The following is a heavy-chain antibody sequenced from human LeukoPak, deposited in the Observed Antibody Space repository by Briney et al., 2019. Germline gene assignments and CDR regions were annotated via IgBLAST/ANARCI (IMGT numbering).Heavy chain of an antibody. J-gene: IGHJ6*02. D-gene: IGHD3-3*01. CDR3: ARDSYDFWDRGYYYGMDV. Sequence: GGSLRLSCAASGFTFSSYSMNWVRQAPGKGLEWVSYISSSSSTIYYADSVKGRFTISRDNAKNSLYLQMNSLRDEDTAVYYCARDSYDFWDRGYYYGMDVWGQGTTVTVSS. CDR2: ISSSSSTI. CDR1: GFTFSSYS. V-gene: IGHV3-48*02.